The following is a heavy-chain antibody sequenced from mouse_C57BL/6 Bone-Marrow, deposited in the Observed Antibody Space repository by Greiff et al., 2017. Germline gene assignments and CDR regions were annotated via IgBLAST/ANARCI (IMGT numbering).Heavy chain of an antibody. CDR3: ARSGRWLLLGFAY. Sequence: EVKLQESGAELVKPGASVKLSCTASGFNIKDYYMHWVKQRTEQGLEWIGRIDPEDGETTYAPQFQGKATITADTSSNTAYLQLSSLTSEDTAVYYCARSGRWLLLGFAYWGQGTLVTVSA. V-gene: IGHV14-2*01. CDR1: GFNIKDYY. CDR2: IDPEDGET. D-gene: IGHD2-3*01. J-gene: IGHJ3*01.